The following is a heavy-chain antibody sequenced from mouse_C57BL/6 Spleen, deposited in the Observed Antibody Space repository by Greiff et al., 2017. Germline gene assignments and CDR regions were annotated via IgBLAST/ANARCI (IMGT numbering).Heavy chain of an antibody. CDR3: ARDGSSSYYYAMDY. CDR1: GYTFTSYW. CDR2: IDPSDSYT. Sequence: QVQLQQSGAELVRPGTSVKLSCKASGYTFTSYWMHWVKQRPGQGLEWIGVIDPSDSYTNYNQKFKGKATLTVDTSSSTAYMQLSSLTSEDSAVYYCARDGSSSYYYAMDYWGQGTSVTVSS. D-gene: IGHD1-1*01. J-gene: IGHJ4*01. V-gene: IGHV1-59*01.